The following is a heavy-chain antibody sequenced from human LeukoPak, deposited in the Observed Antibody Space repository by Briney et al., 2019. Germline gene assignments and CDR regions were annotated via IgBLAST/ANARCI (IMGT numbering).Heavy chain of an antibody. Sequence: GRSLRLSCAVSGFKFDDYAMHWVRQPPGKGLEWVSSVSWNSDNMAYADSVKGRFTISRDNAKKSLYLQMSSLRTDDTALYYCVKDACGGGCYLDNWGQGTLVTVSS. V-gene: IGHV3-9*01. D-gene: IGHD2-21*02. CDR3: VKDACGGGCYLDN. CDR2: VSWNSDNM. J-gene: IGHJ4*02. CDR1: GFKFDDYA.